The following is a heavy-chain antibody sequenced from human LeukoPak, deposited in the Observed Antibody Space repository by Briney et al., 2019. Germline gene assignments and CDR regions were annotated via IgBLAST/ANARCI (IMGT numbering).Heavy chain of an antibody. J-gene: IGHJ4*02. D-gene: IGHD6-13*01. CDR2: INHSGST. CDR3: ARGDPRKFLAAAGY. Sequence: SETLSLTCAVYGGSFSGYYWSWIRQPPGKGLEWIGEINHSGSTNYNPSLKSRVTISVDTSKNQFSLKLTSVTAADTAVYYCARGDPRKFLAAAGYWGQGTLVTVSS. CDR1: GGSFSGYY. V-gene: IGHV4-34*01.